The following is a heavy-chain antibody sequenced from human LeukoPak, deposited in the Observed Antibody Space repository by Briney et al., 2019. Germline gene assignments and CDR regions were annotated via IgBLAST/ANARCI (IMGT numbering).Heavy chain of an antibody. CDR3: ARPRFGDLLTDYGMDV. Sequence: GGSLRLSCAASGFTFSIYGMHWVRQAPGKGLEWVSVISYDGSNKYYADSVKGRFTISRDNSKNTLYLQMNSLSAEDTAVYYCARPRFGDLLTDYGMDVWGQGTTVTVSS. CDR2: ISYDGSNK. D-gene: IGHD3-10*01. J-gene: IGHJ6*02. CDR1: GFTFSIYG. V-gene: IGHV3-30*03.